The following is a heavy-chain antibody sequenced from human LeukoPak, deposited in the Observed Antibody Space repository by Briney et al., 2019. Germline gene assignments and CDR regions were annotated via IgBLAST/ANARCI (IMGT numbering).Heavy chain of an antibody. CDR1: GFTFSSYS. Sequence: GGSLRLSCAASGFTFSSYSMTWVRQAPGKGLEWVSSISSSSSYIYYADSVKGRFTISRDNAKNTLFLQMNSLTVEDTAVYYCGRGMRDYYGLDYWGQGILVTVSS. CDR2: ISSSSSYI. CDR3: GRGMRDYYGLDY. J-gene: IGHJ4*02. D-gene: IGHD3-10*01. V-gene: IGHV3-21*01.